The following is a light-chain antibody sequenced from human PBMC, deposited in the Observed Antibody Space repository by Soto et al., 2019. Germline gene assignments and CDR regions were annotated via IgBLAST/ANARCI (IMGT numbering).Light chain of an antibody. J-gene: IGKJ5*01. V-gene: IGKV3-11*01. CDR2: GAS. CDR1: QSVGSN. CDR3: QQRNMWPIT. Sequence: EIVMTQSPATLSVSPGESATLSCRASQSVGSNLAWYQHKPGQAPRLLIYGASIRATGIPARFSGSGSGTDFTLTISSLEPEDSAVYYCQQRNMWPITFGQGTRLEIK.